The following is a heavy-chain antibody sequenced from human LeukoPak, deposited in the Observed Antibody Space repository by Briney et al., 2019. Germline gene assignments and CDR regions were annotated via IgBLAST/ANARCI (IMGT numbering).Heavy chain of an antibody. D-gene: IGHD2-2*01. CDR2: IYTSGST. CDR3: ARDIEVVPAVLRYYYYYMDV. V-gene: IGHV4-4*07. CDR1: GGSISSYY. J-gene: IGHJ6*03. Sequence: KPSETLSLTCTVSGGSISSYYWSWIRQPAGKGLEWIGRIYTSGSTNYNPSLKSRVTMSVDTSKNQFSLKLSSVTAADTAVYYCARDIEVVPAVLRYYYYYMDVWGKGTTVTVSS.